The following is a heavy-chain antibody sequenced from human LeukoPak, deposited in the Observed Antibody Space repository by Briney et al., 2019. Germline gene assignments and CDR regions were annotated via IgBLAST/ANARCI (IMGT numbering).Heavy chain of an antibody. V-gene: IGHV4-34*01. Sequence: SETLSLTCAVFGGSFSGYYWTWVRQAPGEGLEWIGEINESGTTNYNASLNNRVTISVDTSKNQFSLKLTSLTAADTAVFYCARALMTLVRGVPRTTWFHPWGQGTLVTASS. CDR1: GGSFSGYY. CDR3: ARALMTLVRGVPRTTWFHP. J-gene: IGHJ5*02. D-gene: IGHD3-10*01. CDR2: INESGTT.